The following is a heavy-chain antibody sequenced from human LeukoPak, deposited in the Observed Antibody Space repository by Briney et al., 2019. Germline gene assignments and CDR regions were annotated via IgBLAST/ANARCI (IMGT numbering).Heavy chain of an antibody. D-gene: IGHD3-9*01. CDR1: GASLSSYY. V-gene: IGHV4-59*08. J-gene: IGHJ5*02. CDR3: ARVLRYFGGFDP. CDR2: IYYSGST. Sequence: PSETLSLTCTVSGASLSSYYWSWIRQPPGKGLEWIGYIYYSGSTNYNPSLKSRVTISVDTSKNQFSLKLSSVTAADTAVYYCARVLRYFGGFDPWGQGTLVTVFS.